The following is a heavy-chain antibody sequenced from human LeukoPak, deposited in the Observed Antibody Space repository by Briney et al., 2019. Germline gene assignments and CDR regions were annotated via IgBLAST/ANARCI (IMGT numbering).Heavy chain of an antibody. Sequence: GGSLRLSCAASGFSFAYYAMHWGRQAPGKGLEWVSLITANGDSTYYADSVKGRFTISRDNSKNSLSLQTNSLRTEDTALYYCAKDIEAGTAGFSFDYWGQGTLVAVSS. CDR2: ITANGDST. V-gene: IGHV3-43*02. CDR3: AKDIEAGTAGFSFDY. D-gene: IGHD2-21*02. CDR1: GFSFAYYA. J-gene: IGHJ4*02.